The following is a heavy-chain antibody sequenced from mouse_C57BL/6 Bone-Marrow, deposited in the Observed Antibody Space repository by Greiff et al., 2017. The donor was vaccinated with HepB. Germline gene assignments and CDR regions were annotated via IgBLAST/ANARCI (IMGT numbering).Heavy chain of an antibody. CDR3: ARPTGL. CDR2: INPNNGGT. J-gene: IGHJ2*01. V-gene: IGHV1-26*01. Sequence: EVQLQQSGPELVKPGASVKISCKASGYTFTDYYMNWVKQSHGKSLEWIGDINPNNGGTSYNQKFKGKATLTVDKSSSTAYMELRSLTSEDSAVYDCARPTGLWGQGTTLTVSS. CDR1: GYTFTDYY.